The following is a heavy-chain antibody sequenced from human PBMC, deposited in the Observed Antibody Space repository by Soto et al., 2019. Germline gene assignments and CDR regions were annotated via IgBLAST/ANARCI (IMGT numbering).Heavy chain of an antibody. CDR3: AKRTVGWYFDL. CDR1: GFTFSSYA. Sequence: VQLLESGGGMVQPGGSLRLSCAASGFTFSSYAMNWVRQAPGKGLEWVSVISGSGGSTYYADAVKGRFTISRDNSKNTLYLQMNSLRAEATAVYYCAKRTVGWYFDLWGRGTLVTVSS. CDR2: ISGSGGST. J-gene: IGHJ2*01. V-gene: IGHV3-23*01. D-gene: IGHD4-17*01.